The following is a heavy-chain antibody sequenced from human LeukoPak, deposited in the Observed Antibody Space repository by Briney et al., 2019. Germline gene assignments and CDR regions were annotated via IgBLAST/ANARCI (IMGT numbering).Heavy chain of an antibody. J-gene: IGHJ4*02. CDR1: GGTFSSYA. D-gene: IGHD6-13*01. CDR2: IIPIFGTA. Sequence: SVKVSCKASGGTFSSYAISWVRQAPGQGLEWMGGIIPIFGTANYAQKFQGRVTITADESTSTAYMELSSLRSEDTAVYYCARGSGRRVAAAGYYFDYWGRGTLVTVSS. V-gene: IGHV1-69*13. CDR3: ARGSGRRVAAAGYYFDY.